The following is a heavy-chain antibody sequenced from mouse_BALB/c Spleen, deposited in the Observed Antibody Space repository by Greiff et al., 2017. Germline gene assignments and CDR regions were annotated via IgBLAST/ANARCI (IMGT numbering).Heavy chain of an antibody. J-gene: IGHJ3*01. D-gene: IGHD1-2*01. V-gene: IGHV5-12-1*01. CDR2: ISSGGGST. Sequence: EVKLMESGGGLVKPGGSLKLSCAASGFAFSSYDMSWVRQTPEKRLEWVAYISSGGGSTYYPDTVKGRFTISRDNAKNTLYLQMSSLKSEDTAMYYCARHGEKTTATAWFAYWGQGTLVTVSA. CDR3: ARHGEKTTATAWFAY. CDR1: GFAFSSYD.